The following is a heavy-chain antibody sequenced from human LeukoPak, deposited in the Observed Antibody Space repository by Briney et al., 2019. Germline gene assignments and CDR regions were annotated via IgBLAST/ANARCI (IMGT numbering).Heavy chain of an antibody. Sequence: PSETLSLTCTVSGGSISSYYWSWIRQPPGKGLEWIGSIYYSGSTYYNPSLKSRVTISVDRSKNQFSLKLSSVTAADTAVYYCAREEAETSGYFDYWGQGTLVTVSS. J-gene: IGHJ4*02. CDR1: GGSISSYY. CDR3: AREEAETSGYFDY. V-gene: IGHV4-39*07. D-gene: IGHD3-10*01. CDR2: IYYSGST.